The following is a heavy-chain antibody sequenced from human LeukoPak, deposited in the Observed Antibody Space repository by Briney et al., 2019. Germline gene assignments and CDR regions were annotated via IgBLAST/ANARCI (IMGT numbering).Heavy chain of an antibody. CDR3: ARVVGYYGSGSPSP. V-gene: IGHV1-2*02. D-gene: IGHD3-10*01. J-gene: IGHJ5*02. CDR1: GGTFSSYA. CDR2: INPNSGGT. Sequence: ASVKVSCKASGGTFSSYAISWVRQAPGQGLEWMGWINPNSGGTNYAQKFQGRVTMTRDTSISTAYMELSRLRSDDTAVYYCARVVGYYGSGSPSPWGQGTLVTVSS.